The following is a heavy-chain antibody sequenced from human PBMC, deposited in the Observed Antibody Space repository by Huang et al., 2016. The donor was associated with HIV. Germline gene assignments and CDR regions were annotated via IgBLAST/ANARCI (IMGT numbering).Heavy chain of an antibody. J-gene: IGHJ4*02. Sequence: QVQLVESGGGVVQPGTSLRLSCAAFGFTFSNYAQTWVRQAPGKGRELVAVISNEGSTKYYAASVKGRFTISRDNSKNTVYLQMNSLRAEDTAVYYCARSEPSRYYFDYWGQGTLVTVSS. CDR3: ARSEPSRYYFDY. V-gene: IGHV3-30-3*01. CDR1: GFTFSNYA. CDR2: ISNEGSTK.